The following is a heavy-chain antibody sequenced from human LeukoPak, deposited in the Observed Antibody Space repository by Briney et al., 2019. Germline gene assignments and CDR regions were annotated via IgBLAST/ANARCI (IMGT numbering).Heavy chain of an antibody. CDR1: GGSISSYY. CDR3: AREGYYYAGSGYYYLDY. D-gene: IGHD3-22*01. V-gene: IGHV4-59*01. CDR2: IYYSGST. J-gene: IGHJ4*02. Sequence: SETLSLTCTVSGGSISSYYWSWIRQPPGKGLEWIGYIYYSGSTNYNPSLKSRVAISVDTSKNQFSLKLNSVTAADTAVYYCAREGYYYAGSGYYYLDYWGQGTLVTVSS.